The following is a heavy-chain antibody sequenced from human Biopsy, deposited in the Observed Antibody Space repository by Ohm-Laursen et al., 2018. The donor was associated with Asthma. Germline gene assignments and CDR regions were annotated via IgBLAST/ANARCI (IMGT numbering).Heavy chain of an antibody. Sequence: SLRLSCTASGFTFSGYTMNWVRQAPEKGLEWVSSITSSSSYIFYADSVKGRFTISRDNPRNSLYLQMNSLRAEDTAVYYCARDAPTGGYIDYWGLGTLVTVSS. D-gene: IGHD7-27*01. V-gene: IGHV3-21*01. CDR2: ITSSSSYI. CDR1: GFTFSGYT. CDR3: ARDAPTGGYIDY. J-gene: IGHJ4*02.